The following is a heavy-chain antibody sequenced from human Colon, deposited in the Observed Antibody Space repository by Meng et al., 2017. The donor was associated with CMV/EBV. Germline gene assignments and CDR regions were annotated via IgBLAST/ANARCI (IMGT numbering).Heavy chain of an antibody. CDR2: IRTKPYGETT. J-gene: IGHJ4*02. CDR3: ARAPYCTSTSCHGYDS. CDR1: GFSFGDYT. Sequence: GESLKISCPASGFSFGDYTMTWVRQAPGKGLEWVGSIRTKPYGETTEYAASVKGRFTISRDDSKSVAYVQMSSLKREDTAVYYCARAPYCTSTSCHGYDSWGQGTLVTVSS. D-gene: IGHD2-2*01. V-gene: IGHV3-49*04.